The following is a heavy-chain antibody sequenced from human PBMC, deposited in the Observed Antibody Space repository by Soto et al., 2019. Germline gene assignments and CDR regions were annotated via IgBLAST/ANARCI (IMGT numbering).Heavy chain of an antibody. J-gene: IGHJ4*02. Sequence: GGSLRLSCAASGFTFSNYWMTWVRQGPGKGLEWVSTISGSGGRTFYADSVKGRFTISRDNSKNTLSLQMNSLRAEDTAVYYCAKRAQIYDPGYYFDFWGQGTPVTVSS. CDR1: GFTFSNYW. D-gene: IGHD5-12*01. CDR2: ISGSGGRT. CDR3: AKRAQIYDPGYYFDF. V-gene: IGHV3-23*01.